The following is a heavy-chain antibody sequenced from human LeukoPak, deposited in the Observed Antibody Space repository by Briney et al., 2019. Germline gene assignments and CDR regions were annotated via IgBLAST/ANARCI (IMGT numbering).Heavy chain of an antibody. V-gene: IGHV4-31*03. CDR2: IYYSGST. D-gene: IGHD4-17*01. CDR3: ARDALLRVYGDYSADLDV. CDR1: GGSISSGGYY. Sequence: SETLSLTCTVSGGSISSGGYYWSWIRQHPGKGLEWIGYIYYSGSTYYNPSLKSRVTISVDTSKNQFSLKLSSVTAADTAVYYCARDALLRVYGDYSADLDVWGQGTTVTVSS. J-gene: IGHJ6*02.